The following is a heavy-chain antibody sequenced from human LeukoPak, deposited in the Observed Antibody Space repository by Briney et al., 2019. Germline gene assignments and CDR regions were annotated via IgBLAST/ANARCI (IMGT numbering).Heavy chain of an antibody. CDR1: GYTFTSYG. J-gene: IGHJ5*02. CDR2: ISAYNGNT. V-gene: IGHV1-18*01. Sequence: ASVKVSCKASGYTFTSYGICWVRQAPGQGLEWMGWISAYNGNTNYAQKLQGRVTMTTDTSTSTAYMELRSLRSDDTAVYYCAREDIVVVPAALRLTSWFDPWGQGTLVTVSS. D-gene: IGHD2-2*02. CDR3: AREDIVVVPAALRLTSWFDP.